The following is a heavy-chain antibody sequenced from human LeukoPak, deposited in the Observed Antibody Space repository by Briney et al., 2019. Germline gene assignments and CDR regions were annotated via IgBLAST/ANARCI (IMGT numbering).Heavy chain of an antibody. Sequence: NSSETLSLTCTVSGGSISSYYWNCIRQPPGKGLEWIGYIYYSGSTNYNSSLKSRVTISVDTSKNQFSLKLSSVTAADTAVYYCARASVATTPYASLDYWGQGTLVTVSS. CDR2: IYYSGST. D-gene: IGHD5-12*01. J-gene: IGHJ4*02. CDR3: ARASVATTPYASLDY. V-gene: IGHV4-59*01. CDR1: GGSISSYY.